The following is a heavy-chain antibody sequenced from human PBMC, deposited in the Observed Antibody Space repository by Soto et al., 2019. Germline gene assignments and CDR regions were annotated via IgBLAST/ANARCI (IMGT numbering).Heavy chain of an antibody. CDR1: GGSINNDNYY. D-gene: IGHD3-3*01. V-gene: IGHV4-39*01. Sequence: QLHLQESGPGLVKPAETLSLTCTVSGGSINNDNYYWGWIRQPPGKGLEWIGIIFYNGFTYYSPSLKILVTISVDTSKNQFSLKLTSVTAADTAVYYCARQDDFWSGSGWFDPWGQGTLVTVSS. CDR2: IFYNGFT. J-gene: IGHJ5*02. CDR3: ARQDDFWSGSGWFDP.